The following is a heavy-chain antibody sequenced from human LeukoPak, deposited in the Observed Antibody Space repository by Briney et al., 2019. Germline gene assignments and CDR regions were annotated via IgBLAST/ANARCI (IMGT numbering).Heavy chain of an antibody. CDR2: IYPSDSDT. J-gene: IGHJ5*02. V-gene: IGHV5-51*01. CDR3: ARHFYCSSTSCHLDP. CDR1: GYSFTSYW. Sequence: GESLKISCKGSGYSFTSYWIGWVRQMPGKGLEWMGIIYPSDSDTRYSPSFQGQVTISADKSISTAYLQWSSLKASDTAMYYCARHFYCSSTSCHLDPWGQGTLVTVSS. D-gene: IGHD2-2*01.